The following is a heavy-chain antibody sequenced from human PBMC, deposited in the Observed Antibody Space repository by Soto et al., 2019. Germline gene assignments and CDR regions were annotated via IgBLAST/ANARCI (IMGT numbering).Heavy chain of an antibody. CDR2: IIPMFGTA. Sequence: SVKVSCKAAGGTFSSYGISWVRQAPGQGLEWMGGIIPMFGTATHTQNFQGRLTITADESTSTAYMELSSLRSEDTAVYFCARSVGVTTLSYLDYWGQGTPVTVYS. CDR1: GGTFSSYG. J-gene: IGHJ4*02. V-gene: IGHV1-69*13. CDR3: ARSVGVTTLSYLDY. D-gene: IGHD1-26*01.